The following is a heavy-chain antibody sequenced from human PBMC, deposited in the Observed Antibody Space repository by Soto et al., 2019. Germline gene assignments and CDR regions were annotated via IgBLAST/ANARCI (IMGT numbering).Heavy chain of an antibody. CDR1: GGTFSSYA. D-gene: IGHD3-9*01. CDR2: IIPIFGTA. J-gene: IGHJ6*03. CDR3: AICYDILTGYYGFQYYYYYMDV. Sequence: SVKVSCKASGGTFSSYAISWVRQAPGQGLEWMGGIIPIFGTANYAQKYQGRVKITADESTSTAYMELSSLRSEDTAVYYCAICYDILTGYYGFQYYYYYMDVWGKGTTVTVS. V-gene: IGHV1-69*13.